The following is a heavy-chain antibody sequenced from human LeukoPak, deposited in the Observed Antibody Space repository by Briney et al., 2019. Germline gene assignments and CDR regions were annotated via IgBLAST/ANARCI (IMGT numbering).Heavy chain of an antibody. D-gene: IGHD2/OR15-2a*01. CDR3: ARDWFHAIDY. J-gene: IGHJ4*02. CDR1: GFTFSDTW. V-gene: IGHV3-74*01. Sequence: GGSLRLSCAASGFTFSDTWMHWVRQAPGEGLVWVSRIRSDGSDTRYAESVKGRFTISRDNAKNTLYLQMNSLRAEDTAVYYCARDWFHAIDYWGQGALVTVSS. CDR2: IRSDGSDT.